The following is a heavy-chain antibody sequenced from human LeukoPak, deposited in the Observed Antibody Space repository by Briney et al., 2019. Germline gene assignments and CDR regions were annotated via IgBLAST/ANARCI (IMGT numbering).Heavy chain of an antibody. Sequence: ASVKVSCKASGYTFTSYYMHWVRQAPGQGLEWMGIINPSGGSTSYAQKFQGRVTMTRDTSTSTVYMELSSLRSEDTAVYYCARVGASGSSTSLRRFDYWGQGTLVTVSS. D-gene: IGHD2-2*01. CDR1: GYTFTSYY. CDR2: INPSGGST. V-gene: IGHV1-46*01. CDR3: ARVGASGSSTSLRRFDY. J-gene: IGHJ4*02.